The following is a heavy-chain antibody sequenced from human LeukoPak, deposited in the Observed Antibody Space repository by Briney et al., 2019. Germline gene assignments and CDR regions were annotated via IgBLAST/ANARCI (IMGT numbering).Heavy chain of an antibody. CDR3: ARDQTYYDSSGYSLYAFDI. CDR2: IYTSGST. J-gene: IGHJ3*02. V-gene: IGHV4-4*07. D-gene: IGHD3-22*01. CDR1: GGSISSYY. Sequence: SETLSLTCTGSGGSISSYYWSWIRQPAGKGLEWIGRIYTSGSTNYNPSLKSRVTMSVDTSKNQFSLKLSSVTAADTAVYYCARDQTYYDSSGYSLYAFDIWGQGTMVTVSS.